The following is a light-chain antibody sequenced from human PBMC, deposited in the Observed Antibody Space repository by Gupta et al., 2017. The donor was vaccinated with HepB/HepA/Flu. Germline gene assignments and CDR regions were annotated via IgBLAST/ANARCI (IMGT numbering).Light chain of an antibody. Sequence: DVVLTQSPLSLPVTLGQPASISCTSSQSLVYSDGNTYLNWFHQRPGQSPRRLIYQVSNRDSGVPDRFSGSGSGTNFALRVSRVEAEDVGIYYCKQNKHCPGTFGQGTKVEI. CDR3: KQNKHCPGT. V-gene: IGKV2-30*01. CDR2: QVS. CDR1: QSLVYSDGNTY. J-gene: IGKJ2*01.